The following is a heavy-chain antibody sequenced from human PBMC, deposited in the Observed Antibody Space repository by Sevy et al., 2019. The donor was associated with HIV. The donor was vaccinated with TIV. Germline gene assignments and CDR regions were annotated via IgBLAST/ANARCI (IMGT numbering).Heavy chain of an antibody. CDR1: GFTFSSYG. CDR3: ARGAFGVVVVAATGNWFDP. CDR2: IWYDGSNK. Sequence: GGSLRLSCAASGFTFSSYGMHWVRQAPGKGLEWVAVIWYDGSNKYYADSVKGRFTISRDNSKNTLYLQMNSLRAEDTAVYYCARGAFGVVVVAATGNWFDPWGQRTLVTVSS. D-gene: IGHD2-15*01. J-gene: IGHJ5*02. V-gene: IGHV3-33*01.